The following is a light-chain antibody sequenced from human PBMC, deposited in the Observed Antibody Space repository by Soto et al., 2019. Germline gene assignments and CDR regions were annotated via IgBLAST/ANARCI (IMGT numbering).Light chain of an antibody. CDR1: SGSIASNY. CDR2: EDN. Sequence: NFMLTQPHSVSESPGKTVXISCTGSSGSIASNYVQWYQQRPGSAPTTVIYEDNQRPSGVPDRFSGSIDSSSNSASLTISGXKTEXEADYYCQSYDSSTWVFGGGTKVTVL. V-gene: IGLV6-57*02. CDR3: QSYDSSTWV. J-gene: IGLJ3*02.